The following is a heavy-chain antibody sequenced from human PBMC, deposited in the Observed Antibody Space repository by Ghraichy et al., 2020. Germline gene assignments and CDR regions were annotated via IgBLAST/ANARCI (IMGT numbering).Heavy chain of an antibody. CDR3: ARIRDWGYFYYLDY. CDR2: IDWDDDK. Sequence: SGPTLVKPTQTLTLTCTFSGFSLSTSGMCVSWIRQPPGKALEWLARIDWDDDKYYSTSLKTRLTISKDTSKNQVVLTMTNLDPVDTATYYCARIRDWGYFYYLDYWGQGTLFTVSA. D-gene: IGHD7-27*01. J-gene: IGHJ4*02. V-gene: IGHV2-70*11. CDR1: GFSLSTSGMC.